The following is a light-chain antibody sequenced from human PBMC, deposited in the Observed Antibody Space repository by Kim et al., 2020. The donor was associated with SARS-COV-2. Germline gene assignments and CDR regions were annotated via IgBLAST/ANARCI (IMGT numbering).Light chain of an antibody. CDR2: GAS. CDR1: QSISSSY. V-gene: IGKV3-20*01. J-gene: IGKJ2*03. Sequence: LSPGERAPLSCGASQSISSSYLGWYQQKPGQAPRLLIYGASSRATGIPDRFSGSGSGTDFTLTISRLEPEDFAVYYCQHYGSAPYSFGQGTKLEI. CDR3: QHYGSAPYS.